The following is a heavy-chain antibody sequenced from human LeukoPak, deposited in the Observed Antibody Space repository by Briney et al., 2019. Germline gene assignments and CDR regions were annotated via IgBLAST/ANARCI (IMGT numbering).Heavy chain of an antibody. CDR1: GGSFSGYY. Sequence: PSETLSLTCAVYGGSFSGYYWSWIRQPPGKGLEWIGEINHSGSTNYNPSLKSRVTISVDTSKNQFSLKLSSVTATDTAVYYCARDNGSGSYYNRSPGAFDYWGQGTLVTVSS. V-gene: IGHV4-34*01. J-gene: IGHJ4*02. CDR2: INHSGST. CDR3: ARDNGSGSYYNRSPGAFDY. D-gene: IGHD3-10*01.